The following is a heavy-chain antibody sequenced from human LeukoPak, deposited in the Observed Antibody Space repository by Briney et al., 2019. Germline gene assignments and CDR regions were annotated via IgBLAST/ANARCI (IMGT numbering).Heavy chain of an antibody. J-gene: IGHJ4*02. V-gene: IGHV4-34*01. CDR1: GGSFSGYY. Sequence: SETLSLTCAVYGGSFSGYYWSWIRQPPGKGLEWIGEINHSGSTNYNPSLKSRVTISVGTSKNQFSLKLSSVTAADTAVYYCARGRAPIVGATRWELDYWGQGTLVTVSS. CDR3: ARGRAPIVGATRWELDY. CDR2: INHSGST. D-gene: IGHD1-26*01.